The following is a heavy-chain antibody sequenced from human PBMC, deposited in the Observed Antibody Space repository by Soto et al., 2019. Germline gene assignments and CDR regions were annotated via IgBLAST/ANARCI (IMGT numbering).Heavy chain of an antibody. V-gene: IGHV1-46*03. CDR3: AREVGVRIRTNWFDP. J-gene: IGHJ5*02. CDR1: GYTFTSYY. CDR2: INPSGGST. Sequence: QVQLVQSGAEVKKPGASVKVSCKASGYTFTSYYMHWVRQAPGQGLEWMGIINPSGGSTSYAQKFQGRVTMTRDTSTSTVYMELSSLRSEDTAVYYCAREVGVRIRTNWFDPWGQGTLVTVSS. D-gene: IGHD1-26*01.